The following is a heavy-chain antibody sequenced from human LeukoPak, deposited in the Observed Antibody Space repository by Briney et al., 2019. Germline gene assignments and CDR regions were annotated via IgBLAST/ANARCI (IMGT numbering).Heavy chain of an antibody. CDR2: INPNSGGT. Sequence: ASVTVSCKASGYTFTGYYMHWVRQAPGQGLEWMGWINPNSGGTNYAQKFQGRVTMTRDTSISTAYMELSRLRSDDTAVYYCARGLKKTVAVATIRKAGYNWFDPWGQGTLVTVSS. CDR1: GYTFTGYY. J-gene: IGHJ5*02. D-gene: IGHD5-12*01. CDR3: ARGLKKTVAVATIRKAGYNWFDP. V-gene: IGHV1-2*02.